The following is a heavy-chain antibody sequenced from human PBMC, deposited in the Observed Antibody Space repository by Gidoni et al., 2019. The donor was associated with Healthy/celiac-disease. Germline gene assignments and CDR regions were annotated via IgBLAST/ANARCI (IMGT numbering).Heavy chain of an antibody. J-gene: IGHJ4*02. CDR1: GGTSSSYA. D-gene: IGHD2-21*02. CDR3: AGIGPRPYCGGDCYGDY. Sequence: QAQLVQSGDEVKKPGSSVNLSCKAYGGTSSSYALSLVRQAPGHGLEWMGGIIPIFSTANYAQKYQGRITITADESTSTDYMELSSLRSEDTAVYYCAGIGPRPYCGGDCYGDYWGQGTLVTVSS. V-gene: IGHV1-69*01. CDR2: IIPIFSTA.